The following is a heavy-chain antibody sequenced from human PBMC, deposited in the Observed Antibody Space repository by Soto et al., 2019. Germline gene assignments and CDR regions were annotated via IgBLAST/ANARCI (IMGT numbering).Heavy chain of an antibody. CDR1: GFTFSSYW. Sequence: PGGSLRLSCAASGFTFSSYWMSWVRQAPGKGLEWVANIKQDGSEKYYVDSVKGRFTISRDNAKNSLYLQMNSLRAEDTAVYYCARSYLRYFDRSTPEEGFDASDIWGQGTTVTVSS. V-gene: IGHV3-7*01. J-gene: IGHJ3*02. CDR2: IKQDGSEK. D-gene: IGHD3-9*01. CDR3: ARSYLRYFDRSTPEEGFDASDI.